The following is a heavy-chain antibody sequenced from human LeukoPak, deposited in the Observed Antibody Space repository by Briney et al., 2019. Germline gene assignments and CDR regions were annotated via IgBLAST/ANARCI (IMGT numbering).Heavy chain of an antibody. V-gene: IGHV3-30-3*01. CDR2: ISYDGSNK. CDR1: GFTFSSYA. D-gene: IGHD6-6*01. J-gene: IGHJ4*02. Sequence: GGSLRLSCAASGFTFSSYAMHWVRQAPGKGLEWVAVISYDGSNKYYADSVKGRFTISRDNSKNTLYLQMNSLRAEDTAVYYCARGGIAARPGEYYFDYWGQGTLVTVSS. CDR3: ARGGIAARPGEYYFDY.